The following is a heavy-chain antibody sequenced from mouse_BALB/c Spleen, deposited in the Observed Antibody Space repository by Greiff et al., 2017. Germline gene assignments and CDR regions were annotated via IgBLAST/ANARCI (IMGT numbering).Heavy chain of an antibody. D-gene: IGHD2-3*01. CDR2: INPSTGYT. V-gene: IGHV1-7*01. J-gene: IGHJ2*01. Sequence: QVQLQQSGAELAKPGASVKMSCKASGYTFTSYWMHWVKQRPGQGLEWIGYINPSTGYTEYNQKFKDKATLTADKSSSTAYMQLSSLTSEDSAVYYCARCLGYLYYFDYWGQGTTLTVSS. CDR1: GYTFTSYW. CDR3: ARCLGYLYYFDY.